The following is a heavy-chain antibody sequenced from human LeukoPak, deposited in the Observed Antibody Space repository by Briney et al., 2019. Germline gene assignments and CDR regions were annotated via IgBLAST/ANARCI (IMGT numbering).Heavy chain of an antibody. V-gene: IGHV1-69*05. CDR1: GGTFSSYA. J-gene: IGHJ3*02. D-gene: IGHD6-6*01. Sequence: GASVKVSCKASGGTFSSYAISWVRQAPGQGLEWMGGIIPIFGTANYAQKFQGGVTITTDESASTAYMELSSLRSEDTAVYYCARAGQGAAARPGHDAFDIWGQGTMVTVSS. CDR2: IIPIFGTA. CDR3: ARAGQGAAARPGHDAFDI.